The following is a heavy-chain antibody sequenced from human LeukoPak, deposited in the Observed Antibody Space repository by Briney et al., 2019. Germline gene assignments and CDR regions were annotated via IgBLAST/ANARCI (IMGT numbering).Heavy chain of an antibody. CDR2: IIPIFGTG. CDR3: ASTPGIAAAGRD. CDR1: GGTFSSYA. D-gene: IGHD6-13*01. V-gene: IGHV1-69*01. Sequence: ASVKVSCKASGGTFSSYAISWVRQAPGQGLEWMGGIIPIFGTGNYAQKFQGRVTITADESTSTAYMELSSLRSEDTAVYYCASTPGIAAAGRDWGQGTLVTVSS. J-gene: IGHJ4*02.